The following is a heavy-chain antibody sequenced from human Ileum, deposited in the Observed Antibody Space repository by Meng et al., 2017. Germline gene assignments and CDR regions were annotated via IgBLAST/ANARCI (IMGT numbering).Heavy chain of an antibody. CDR2: IYYSGST. J-gene: IGHJ3*02. CDR1: GGSISSSSYY. V-gene: IGHV4-39*07. Sequence: SETLSLTCTVSGGSISSSSYYWGWIRQPPGKGLEWIGSIYYSGSTYYNPSLKSRVTISVDTSKNQFSLKLSSVTAADTAVYYCARGRPHYDSSGLIDIWGQGTMVTVSS. D-gene: IGHD3-22*01. CDR3: ARGRPHYDSSGLIDI.